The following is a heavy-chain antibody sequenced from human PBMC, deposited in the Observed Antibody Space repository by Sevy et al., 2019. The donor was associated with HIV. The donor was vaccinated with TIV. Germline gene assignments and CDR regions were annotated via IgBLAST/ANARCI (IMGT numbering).Heavy chain of an antibody. J-gene: IGHJ3*02. CDR3: ASTDSSGYYHDALDI. CDR2: ISDSGGST. Sequence: GGSLRLSCAASGFTFSSYAMSWVRQAPGKGLEWVSAISDSGGSTYYADSVKGRFTISRDNSKNTLYLQMNSLRAEDTSVYYCASTDSSGYYHDALDIWGQGTMVTVSS. V-gene: IGHV3-23*01. D-gene: IGHD3-22*01. CDR1: GFTFSSYA.